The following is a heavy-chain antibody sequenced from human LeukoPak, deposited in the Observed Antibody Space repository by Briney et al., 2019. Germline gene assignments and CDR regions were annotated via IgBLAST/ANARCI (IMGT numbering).Heavy chain of an antibody. Sequence: PSETLSLTCTVSGGSISSSSYYWGWIRQPPGKGLEWIGSIYYSGSTYYNPSLKSRVTISVDTSKNQFSLKLSSVTAADTAVYYCAKEFRGTWYPAAYFEYWGQGTLVTVSS. CDR3: AKEFRGTWYPAAYFEY. V-gene: IGHV4-39*02. J-gene: IGHJ4*02. CDR2: IYYSGST. D-gene: IGHD6-13*01. CDR1: GGSISSSSYY.